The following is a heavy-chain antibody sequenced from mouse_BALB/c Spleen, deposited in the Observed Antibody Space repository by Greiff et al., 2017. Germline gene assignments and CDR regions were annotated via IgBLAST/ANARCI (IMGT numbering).Heavy chain of an antibody. D-gene: IGHD1-2*01. CDR3: ARLLRLRYFDV. CDR1: GFTFSSYG. V-gene: IGHV5-6*01. Sequence: EVNVVESGGDLVKPGGSLKLSCAASGFTFSSYGMSWVRQTPDKRLEWVATISSGGSYTYYPDSVKGRFTISRDNAKNTLYLQMSSLKSEDTAMYYCARLLRLRYFDVWGAGTTVTVSS. J-gene: IGHJ1*01. CDR2: ISSGGSYT.